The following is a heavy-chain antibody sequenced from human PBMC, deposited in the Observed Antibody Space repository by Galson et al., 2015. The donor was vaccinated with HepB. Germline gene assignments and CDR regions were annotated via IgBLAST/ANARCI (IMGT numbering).Heavy chain of an antibody. D-gene: IGHD1-7*01. CDR3: ARGDNDWNF. CDR2: INPDGRTK. V-gene: IGHV3-7*03. J-gene: IGHJ4*02. CDR1: GFTFSRYW. Sequence: SLRLSCAASGFTFSRYWMSWVRQAPGKGLEWVANINPDGRTKYYVDSVVGRFTISRDNAKSSLFLQMDSLRVEDTALYYCARGDNDWNFGAQGPRVPVSS.